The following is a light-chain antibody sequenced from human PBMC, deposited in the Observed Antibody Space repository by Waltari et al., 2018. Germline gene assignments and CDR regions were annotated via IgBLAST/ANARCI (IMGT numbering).Light chain of an antibody. CDR1: SSDVGGYHY. J-gene: IGLJ1*01. V-gene: IGLV2-11*01. Sequence: QSALTPPRSVSGSPGPSVTISCTGTSSDVGGYHYVSWYQQHPGKAPKLMIYDVSKRPSGVPDRFSGSKSGNTASLTISGLQAEDEADYYCCSYAGSYTYVFGTGTKVTVL. CDR2: DVS. CDR3: CSYAGSYTYV.